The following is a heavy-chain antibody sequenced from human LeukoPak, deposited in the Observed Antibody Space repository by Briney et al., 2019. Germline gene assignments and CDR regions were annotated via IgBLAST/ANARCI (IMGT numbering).Heavy chain of an antibody. J-gene: IGHJ4*02. CDR2: IYYSGST. CDR3: VRSQSIFYCSSTSCYEPEN. Sequence: SQTLSLTCTVSGGSISSGGYYWSWIRQHPGKGLEWIGYIYYSGSTYYNPSLKSRVTISVDTSKNQFSLKLSSVTAADTAVYYCVRSQSIFYCSSTSCYEPENWGQGTLVTVSS. D-gene: IGHD2-2*01. V-gene: IGHV4-31*03. CDR1: GGSISSGGYY.